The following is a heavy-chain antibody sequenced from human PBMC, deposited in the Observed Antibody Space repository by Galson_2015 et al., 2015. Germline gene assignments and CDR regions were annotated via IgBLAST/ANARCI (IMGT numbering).Heavy chain of an antibody. Sequence: SETLSLTCAVSGGSISTTKWWSWVRQPPGKGLEWIGDIYHTGTTNYNPSLKSRVTISVDKSKNQFSLRLTSVTAADTAVYYCATAGALTYNFDYWGQGTLVTVSS. CDR3: ATAGALTYNFDY. CDR2: IYHTGTT. D-gene: IGHD4-11*01. CDR1: GGSISTTKW. J-gene: IGHJ4*02. V-gene: IGHV4-4*02.